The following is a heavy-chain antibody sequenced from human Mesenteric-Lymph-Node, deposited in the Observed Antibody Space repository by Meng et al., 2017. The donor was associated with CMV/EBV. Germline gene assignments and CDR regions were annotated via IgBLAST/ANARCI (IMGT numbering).Heavy chain of an antibody. CDR1: GDSVSSGSYY. D-gene: IGHD1-1*01. V-gene: IGHV4-61*01. J-gene: IGHJ6*02. CDR3: ARDVRNWPAYGMDV. Sequence: SETLSLTCTVSGDSVSSGSYYWSWIRQSPGKGLEWIGYIHNTGSTKYNPSLKSRVTMSLDPSKNQISLKLSSVTAADTAVYYRARDVRNWPAYGMDVWGQGTTVTVSS. CDR2: IHNTGST.